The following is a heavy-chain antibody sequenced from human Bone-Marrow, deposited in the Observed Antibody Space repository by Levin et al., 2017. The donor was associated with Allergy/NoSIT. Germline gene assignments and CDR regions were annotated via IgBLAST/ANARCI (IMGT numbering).Heavy chain of an antibody. CDR2: IYPDDSDT. CDR1: GYSFNNYW. V-gene: IGHV5-51*01. D-gene: IGHD4-11*01. Sequence: GESLKISCEASGYSFNNYWIGWVRQMPGKGLEWMGIIYPDDSDTRYSPSFQGQVTISVDKSISTVYLQWSSLKASDTAIYYCARPFRAATTTYGYWGQGTLVTVSS. CDR3: ARPFRAATTTYGY. J-gene: IGHJ4*02.